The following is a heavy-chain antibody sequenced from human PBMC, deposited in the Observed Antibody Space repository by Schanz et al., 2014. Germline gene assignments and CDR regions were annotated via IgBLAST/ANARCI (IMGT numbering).Heavy chain of an antibody. CDR1: GFTFNSYA. V-gene: IGHV3-30-3*01. Sequence: VQLLESGGGLVQPGGSLRLSCAASGFTFNSYAMSWVRQAPGKGLEWVAVISYDGSNKYYADSVKGRFTISRDSPKNTLYLQMNSLRAEDTAVYYCARPRFDYGEVDYWGQGTLVTVSS. D-gene: IGHD4-17*01. J-gene: IGHJ4*02. CDR3: ARPRFDYGEVDY. CDR2: ISYDGSNK.